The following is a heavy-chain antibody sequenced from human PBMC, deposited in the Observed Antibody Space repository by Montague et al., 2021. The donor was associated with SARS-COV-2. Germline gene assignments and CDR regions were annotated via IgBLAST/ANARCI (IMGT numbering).Heavy chain of an antibody. Sequence: PALVKPTQTLTLTCTFSGFSLSTSGVGVGWIRQPPGKALEWLALIYWXDDKRYSPSLKSRLTITKDTSKNQVVLTMTNVNPVDTATYYCARIYYGSGSSPLDYWGQGTLVTVSS. D-gene: IGHD3-10*01. V-gene: IGHV2-5*02. CDR3: ARIYYGSGSSPLDY. J-gene: IGHJ4*02. CDR1: GFSLSTSGVG. CDR2: IYWXDDK.